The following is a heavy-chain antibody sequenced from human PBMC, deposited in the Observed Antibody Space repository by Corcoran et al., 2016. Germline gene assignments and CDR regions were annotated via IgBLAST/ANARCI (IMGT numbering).Heavy chain of an antibody. J-gene: IGHJ5*02. CDR1: GGSISSYY. Sequence: QVQLQESGPGLVKPSETLSLTCTVSGGSISSYYWSWIRQPPGKGLEWIGYIYYSGSTNYNPSLKSRVTISVDTSKNQFSLKLSSVTAADTAVYYCARFGDFWSGYYSFDPWDQGTLVTVSS. CDR2: IYYSGST. D-gene: IGHD3-3*01. CDR3: ARFGDFWSGYYSFDP. V-gene: IGHV4-59*01.